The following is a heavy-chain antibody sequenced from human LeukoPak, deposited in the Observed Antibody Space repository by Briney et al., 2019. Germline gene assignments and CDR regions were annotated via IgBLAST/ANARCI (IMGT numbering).Heavy chain of an antibody. V-gene: IGHV1-2*02. D-gene: IGHD1-7*01. CDR2: INPNSGGT. Sequence: ASVKVSCKASGYTFTGYYMHWVRQAPGQGLEWMGWINPNSGGTNYAQKFQGRVTMTRDTSISTAYMELSRLRSDDTAVYYCARRLIGTTSGTFDYWGQGTLVTVSS. CDR3: ARRLIGTTSGTFDY. J-gene: IGHJ4*02. CDR1: GYTFTGYY.